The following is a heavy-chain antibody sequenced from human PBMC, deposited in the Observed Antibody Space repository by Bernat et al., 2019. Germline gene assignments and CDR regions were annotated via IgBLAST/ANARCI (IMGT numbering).Heavy chain of an antibody. D-gene: IGHD6-19*01. CDR3: AKFDSSGWYRVIQGDGFDI. Sequence: EVQLLESGGGLVQPGGSLRVSCAASGFTFSSYAMTWVRQAPGKGLEWVSTISDGSITTYYADSVKGLFTISRDNSKNTLYLQMNSLRAEDTAVYYCAKFDSSGWYRVIQGDGFDIWGQGTMVTVSS. V-gene: IGHV3-23*01. J-gene: IGHJ3*02. CDR2: ISDGSITT. CDR1: GFTFSSYA.